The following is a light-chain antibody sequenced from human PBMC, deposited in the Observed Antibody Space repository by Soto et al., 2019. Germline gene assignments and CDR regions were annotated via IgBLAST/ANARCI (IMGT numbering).Light chain of an antibody. Sequence: QSVLTQPPSASGTPGQRVTISCSGSTSNIGSNTVNWYQQLPGTAPKLLIYSNNQRPSGVPDRFSGSKSGTSASLAISGLQSEDEADFYCAAWDDSLHGPVFGGGTKVPS. V-gene: IGLV1-44*01. J-gene: IGLJ3*02. CDR3: AAWDDSLHGPV. CDR1: TSNIGSNT. CDR2: SNN.